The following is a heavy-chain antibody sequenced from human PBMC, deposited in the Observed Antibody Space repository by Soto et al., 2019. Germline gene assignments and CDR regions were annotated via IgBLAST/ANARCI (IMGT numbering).Heavy chain of an antibody. CDR2: ISYGGGTT. D-gene: IGHD3-22*01. V-gene: IGHV3-23*01. CDR1: ELTFSNHA. CDR3: AKNPGYYYDSTGYHFDY. J-gene: IGHJ4*02. Sequence: QPVGSLRLSCAASELTFSNHAMSWVRQAPGKGLEWVSAISYGGGTTYYADSVKGRFTIPRDNSKNTLYLQMNSLRAEDTAVYYCAKNPGYYYDSTGYHFDYWGQGT.